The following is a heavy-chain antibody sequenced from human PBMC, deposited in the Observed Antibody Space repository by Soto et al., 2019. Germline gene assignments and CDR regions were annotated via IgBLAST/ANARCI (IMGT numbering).Heavy chain of an antibody. CDR3: ARKNPGREWELPDY. V-gene: IGHV3-30*03. CDR1: GFAFSTYG. CDR2: TTSDGARI. D-gene: IGHD1-26*01. Sequence: GGSLRLSCAASGFAFSTYGMHWVRQAPGKGLEWVAVTTSDGARINYADSVKGRFTISRDNSRTTLYLQMNSLRIDDTAVYYCARKNPGREWELPDYWGQGTLVTVSS. J-gene: IGHJ4*02.